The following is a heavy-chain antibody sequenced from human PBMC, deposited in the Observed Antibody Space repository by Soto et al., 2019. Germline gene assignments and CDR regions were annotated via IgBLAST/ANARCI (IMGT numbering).Heavy chain of an antibody. CDR1: GGSFSSGRYY. CDR2: IYYSGST. D-gene: IGHD1-1*01. J-gene: IGHJ4*02. Sequence: SETLSRDCTVSGGSFSSGRYYWSWMRQPPGKGLEWIGYIYYSGSTNYNPSLKSRVTISVDTSKNQFSLKLSSVTAADTAVYYCARERYNWNDPAKWYFDYWGQGTLVTVSS. V-gene: IGHV4-61*01. CDR3: ARERYNWNDPAKWYFDY.